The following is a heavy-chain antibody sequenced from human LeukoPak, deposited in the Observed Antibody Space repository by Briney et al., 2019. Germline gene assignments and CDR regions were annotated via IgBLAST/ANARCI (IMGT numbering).Heavy chain of an antibody. CDR1: GGTFSSYA. CDR3: ARDYSSGWYIAFDI. D-gene: IGHD6-19*01. CDR2: IIPIFGTA. Sequence: ASVKVSCKASGGTFSSYAISWVRQAPGQGLEWMGGIIPIFGTANYAQKFQGRVTITTDESTSTAYMKLSSLRSEDTAVYYCARDYSSGWYIAFDIWGQGTMVTVSS. V-gene: IGHV1-69*05. J-gene: IGHJ3*02.